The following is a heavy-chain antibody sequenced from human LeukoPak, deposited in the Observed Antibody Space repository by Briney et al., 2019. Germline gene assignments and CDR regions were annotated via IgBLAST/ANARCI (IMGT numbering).Heavy chain of an antibody. D-gene: IGHD2-2*01. CDR1: GFSFRSDG. Sequence: GGTLRLSCAASGFSFRSDGMSWVRQAPGKGLEWVSGILGGAGSTYYADSVKGRFTIPRDNSKNTLYLQMNSLRAEDTAVYYCAHGTMYQLDYWGQGTLVTVSS. CDR2: ILGGAGST. CDR3: AHGTMYQLDY. V-gene: IGHV3-23*01. J-gene: IGHJ4*02.